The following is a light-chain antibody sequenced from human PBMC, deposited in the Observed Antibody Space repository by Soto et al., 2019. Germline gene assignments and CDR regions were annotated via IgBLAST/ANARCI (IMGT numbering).Light chain of an antibody. CDR3: QSYDSSLSGSVV. CDR1: SSNIGAGYD. Sequence: QSVLTQPPSVSGAPGQRGTISCTGSSSNIGAGYDIHWYQQLPGTAPKLLIYGNINRPSGVPDRFSGSKSGTSASLAITGLQAEDEADYYCQSYDSSLSGSVVFGGGTQLTVL. J-gene: IGLJ2*01. V-gene: IGLV1-40*01. CDR2: GNI.